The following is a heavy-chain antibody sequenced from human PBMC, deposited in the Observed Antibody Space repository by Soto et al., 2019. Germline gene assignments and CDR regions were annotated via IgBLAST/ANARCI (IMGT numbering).Heavy chain of an antibody. Sequence: QVQLVQSGAEVKKPGASVKVSCKASGYTFTSYGISWVRQAPGQGLEWMGWISAYNGNTNCAQKLQGRVTMTTDTSPSTAYMELRSLRADDTAVYYCARGRSDDYGDYVSAEYFQHWGQGTLVTVSS. V-gene: IGHV1-18*01. CDR1: GYTFTSYG. J-gene: IGHJ1*01. D-gene: IGHD4-17*01. CDR2: ISAYNGNT. CDR3: ARGRSDDYGDYVSAEYFQH.